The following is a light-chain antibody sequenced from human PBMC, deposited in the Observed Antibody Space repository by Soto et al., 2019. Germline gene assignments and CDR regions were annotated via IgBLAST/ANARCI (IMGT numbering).Light chain of an antibody. CDR1: QSISDR. CDR2: DAS. V-gene: IGKV1-5*01. Sequence: DIQMTQSPSTLSASVGDRITITCRASQSISDRLAWYQRRPGRAPELLIFDASILESGVPSRFSGSGSGTQFTLTISSLQPDDFATYYCQHYSSVWAFGQGTKVDIK. J-gene: IGKJ1*01. CDR3: QHYSSVWA.